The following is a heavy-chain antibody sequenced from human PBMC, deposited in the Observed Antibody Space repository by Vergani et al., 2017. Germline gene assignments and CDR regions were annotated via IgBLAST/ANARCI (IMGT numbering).Heavy chain of an antibody. J-gene: IGHJ6*02. CDR1: GGSISSHY. CDR2: IYYRGST. CDR3: ARDPTGYGWGSIGVDV. V-gene: IGHV4-59*11. D-gene: IGHD3-9*01. Sequence: QVQLQESGPGLVKPSETLSLTCTVSGGSISSHYWSWIRQPPGKGLEWIGYIYYRGSTNYNPSLKSRVTISVDTSKNQFSLKLSSVTAADTAVYYCARDPTGYGWGSIGVDVWGQGTTVTVSS.